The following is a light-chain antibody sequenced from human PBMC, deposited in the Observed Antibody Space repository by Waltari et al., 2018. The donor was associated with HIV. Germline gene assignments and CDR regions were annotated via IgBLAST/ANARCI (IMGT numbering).Light chain of an antibody. CDR3: QQYNSFTWT. CDR1: QTISSW. J-gene: IGKJ1*01. CDR2: KAS. Sequence: DIQMTQSPSPLSASVGDRVTITSRASQTISSWLARYQQKPGKAPKLLIYKASTLESGVPSRFSGSGSGTEFTLTISSLQPDDFATYYCQQYNSFTWTFGQGTKVEIK. V-gene: IGKV1-5*03.